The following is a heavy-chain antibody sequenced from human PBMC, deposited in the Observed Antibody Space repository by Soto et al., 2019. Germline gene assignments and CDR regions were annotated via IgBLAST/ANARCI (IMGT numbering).Heavy chain of an antibody. J-gene: IGHJ1*01. Sequence: QITLKESGPTLVKPTQTLTLTCTFSGFSLSTRGVTVGWIRHPPGKALEWLGQISRYDEKRHSPSLMSRHTVTKDTSKDQVVETLSNMAPVDTAIYYCAHRRIGHVIDWGFHAWGQGTLVTVSS. CDR2: ISRYDEK. V-gene: IGHV2-5*01. CDR3: AHRRIGHVIDWGFHA. D-gene: IGHD3-16*01. CDR1: GFSLSTRGVT.